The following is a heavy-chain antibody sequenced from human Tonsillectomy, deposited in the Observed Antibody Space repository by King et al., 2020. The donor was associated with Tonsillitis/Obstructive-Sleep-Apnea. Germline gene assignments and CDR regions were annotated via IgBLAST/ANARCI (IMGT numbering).Heavy chain of an antibody. J-gene: IGHJ4*02. CDR3: TLTGYASN. V-gene: IGHV5-10-1*01. CDR1: GYSFTSYS. D-gene: IGHD1-14*01. CDR2: IDPSYSYT. Sequence: QLVQSGAEVKKPGESLRISCKGSGYSFTSYSISWVRQMPGKGLEWLGRIDPSYSYTNYSPSFQGHVTISTDKSINTASLQWSSLKASDTAMYYCTLTGYASNWGQGTLVTVSS.